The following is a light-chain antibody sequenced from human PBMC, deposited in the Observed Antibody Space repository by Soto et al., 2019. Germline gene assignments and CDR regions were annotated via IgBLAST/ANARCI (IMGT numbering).Light chain of an antibody. Sequence: EIVMTQSPATLSVSPGERATLSCRGSQSLNIHLAWYQQKPGQAPRLLIYKAATRATGIPARFSGSGSGTEFTLTITSLQSEDFAVYYCQHYYEWPRTFGQGTKVEI. CDR2: KAA. CDR3: QHYYEWPRT. J-gene: IGKJ1*01. V-gene: IGKV3-15*01. CDR1: QSLNIH.